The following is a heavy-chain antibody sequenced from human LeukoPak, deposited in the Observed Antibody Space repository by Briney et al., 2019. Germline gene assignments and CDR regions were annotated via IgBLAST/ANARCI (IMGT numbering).Heavy chain of an antibody. CDR1: GGSISSSSHY. CDR2: IYYSGST. V-gene: IGHV4-39*07. Sequence: PSETLSLTCTVSGGSISSSSHYWGWIRQPPGKGLEWIGSIYYSGSTYYNPSLKSRVTISVDTSKNQFSLKLSSVTAADTAVYCCASPGRRGVIISGVPLWGQGTLVTVSS. D-gene: IGHD3-10*01. J-gene: IGHJ4*02. CDR3: ASPGRRGVIISGVPL.